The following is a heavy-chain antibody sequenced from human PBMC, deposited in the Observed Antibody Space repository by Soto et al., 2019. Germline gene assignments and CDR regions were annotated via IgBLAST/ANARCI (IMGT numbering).Heavy chain of an antibody. J-gene: IGHJ6*02. CDR1: GYTFTSYG. V-gene: IGHV1-18*01. Sequence: GASVKVSCKASGYTFTSYGISWVRQAPGQGLEWMGWISAYNGNTNYAQKLQGRVTMTTDTSTSTAYMELRSLRSDDTAVYYCARDTAMVTGYYYYYGMDVWGQGTTVTVSS. D-gene: IGHD5-18*01. CDR2: ISAYNGNT. CDR3: ARDTAMVTGYYYYYGMDV.